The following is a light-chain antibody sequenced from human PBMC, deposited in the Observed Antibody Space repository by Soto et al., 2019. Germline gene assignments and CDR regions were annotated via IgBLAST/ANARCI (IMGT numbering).Light chain of an antibody. CDR3: QQYNDWPLT. J-gene: IGKJ4*01. CDR1: QSVSSY. V-gene: IGKV3-11*01. CDR2: DAS. Sequence: EIMLTQSPATLSLSPGERATLSCRASQSVSSYLAWYQQKPGQAPRLLIYDASNRATGIPARFSGSGSGTDFTLTISSLEPEDSAVYYCQQYNDWPLTFGGGTKV.